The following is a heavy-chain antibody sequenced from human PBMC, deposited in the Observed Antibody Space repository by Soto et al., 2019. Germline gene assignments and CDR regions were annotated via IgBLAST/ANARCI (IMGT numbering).Heavy chain of an antibody. V-gene: IGHV5-51*01. Sequence: PGESLKISCKGSGFSFTSYWIAWVRQLPGKGLEWMGIIYPGDSDTRYSPSFQGQVTISADKSISTAYLQLSSLMASDTAMYFCAKVNYYDTTGFDYWGQGTLVTVSS. J-gene: IGHJ4*02. D-gene: IGHD3-22*01. CDR3: AKVNYYDTTGFDY. CDR1: GFSFTSYW. CDR2: IYPGDSDT.